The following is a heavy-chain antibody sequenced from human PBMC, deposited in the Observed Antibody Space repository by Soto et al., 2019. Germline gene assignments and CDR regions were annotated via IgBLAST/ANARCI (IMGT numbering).Heavy chain of an antibody. CDR1: GDSISYYT. CDR2: LYSTGTL. CDR3: ASENESYRSLDY. J-gene: IGHJ4*02. D-gene: IGHD3-16*02. Sequence: PSETLSLTCIVSGDSISYYTWTWIRQPAGKTLEWIGRLYSTGTLTYNPTLKSRVTMSVDTSKNQLPLTLNSVTAADTAVYFCASENESYRSLDYWGQGTVVTVS. V-gene: IGHV4-4*07.